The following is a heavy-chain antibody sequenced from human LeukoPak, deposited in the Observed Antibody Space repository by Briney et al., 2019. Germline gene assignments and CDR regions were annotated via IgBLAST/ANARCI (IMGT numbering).Heavy chain of an antibody. CDR1: GFTFSSYS. J-gene: IGHJ4*02. D-gene: IGHD6-19*01. CDR3: AREDRQEQWLAVKEYYFDY. V-gene: IGHV3-21*01. CDR2: ISSSSSYI. Sequence: PGGSLRLSCAASGFTFSSYSMNWVRQAPGKGLEWVSSISSSSSYIYYADSVKGRFTISRDNAKNSLYLQMNSLRAEDTAVYYCAREDRQEQWLAVKEYYFDYWGQGTLVTVSS.